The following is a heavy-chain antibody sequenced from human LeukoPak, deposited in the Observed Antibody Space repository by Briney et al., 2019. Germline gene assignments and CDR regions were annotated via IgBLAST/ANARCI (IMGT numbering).Heavy chain of an antibody. V-gene: IGHV4-39*01. CDR3: ASIAAAIDPFDY. Sequence: PSETLSLTCTVSGGSISSSSYYWGWIRQPPGKGLEWIGSIYYSGSTYYNPSLKSRVTISVDTSKNQFSLKLSSVTAADTAVYYCASIAAAIDPFDYWDQGTLVTVSS. CDR1: GGSISSSSYY. CDR2: IYYSGST. D-gene: IGHD6-13*01. J-gene: IGHJ4*02.